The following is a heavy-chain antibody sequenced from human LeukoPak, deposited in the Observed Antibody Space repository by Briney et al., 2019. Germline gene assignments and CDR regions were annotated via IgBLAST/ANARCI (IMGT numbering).Heavy chain of an antibody. Sequence: GGSLRLSCAASGFTFSTYSMNWVRQAPGKGLEWVASISESSTYIYSADSIKGRFTISRDNAKNSLYLQMNSLRVEDTALYYCARAKQWNYYFDYWGQGTLVTVSS. V-gene: IGHV3-21*01. CDR1: GFTFSTYS. CDR3: ARAKQWNYYFDY. D-gene: IGHD6-19*01. J-gene: IGHJ4*02. CDR2: ISESSTYI.